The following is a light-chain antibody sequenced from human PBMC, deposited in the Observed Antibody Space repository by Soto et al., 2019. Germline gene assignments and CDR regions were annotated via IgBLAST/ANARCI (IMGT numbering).Light chain of an antibody. CDR1: QRIGTY. CDR2: GAS. J-gene: IGKJ1*01. V-gene: IGKV1-27*01. CDR3: QKYNSAPWT. Sequence: DIQMTQSPTSLSASVGDRVTISCRASQRIGTYLAWYQQKPGKAPRLLISGASSVQSGVPPRFSGSGSATDFTLTISSLQPEDVATYYCQKYNSAPWTFGQGTKVDIK.